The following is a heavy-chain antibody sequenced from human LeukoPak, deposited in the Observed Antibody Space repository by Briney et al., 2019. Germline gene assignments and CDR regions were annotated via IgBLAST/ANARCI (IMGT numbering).Heavy chain of an antibody. Sequence: SQTLSLTCAVSDGSISSGGYSWSWIRQPPGKGLEWIGYIYHSGSTYYNPSLKSRVTISVDRSKNQFSLKLSSVTAADTAVYYCARDDCSGGSCYSDYWGQGTLVTVSS. CDR1: DGSISSGGYS. D-gene: IGHD2-15*01. V-gene: IGHV4-30-2*01. J-gene: IGHJ4*02. CDR3: ARDDCSGGSCYSDY. CDR2: IYHSGST.